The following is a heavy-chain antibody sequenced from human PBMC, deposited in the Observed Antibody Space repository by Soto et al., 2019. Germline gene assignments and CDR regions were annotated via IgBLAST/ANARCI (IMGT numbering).Heavy chain of an antibody. V-gene: IGHV3-23*01. J-gene: IGHJ4*02. CDR1: GFTFSSYA. D-gene: IGHD6-19*01. CDR2: ISGSDGST. Sequence: EVQLLESGGGLVQPGGSLRLSCAASGFTFSSYAMSWVHQAPGKGLEWVSTISGSDGSTYYADSVKGRFTISRDNSKNTLYLQMNSLRAEDTAVYYCAKEYSSGWYYFDYWGQGTLVTVSS. CDR3: AKEYSSGWYYFDY.